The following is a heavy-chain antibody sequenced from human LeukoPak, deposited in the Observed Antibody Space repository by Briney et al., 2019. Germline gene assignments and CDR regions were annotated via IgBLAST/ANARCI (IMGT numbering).Heavy chain of an antibody. CDR3: AKCRAGIPSFDP. D-gene: IGHD1-14*01. J-gene: IGHJ5*02. Sequence: PSETLSLTCTVSGGSISSYYWSWIREPPGKGLEWIGYIYYSGSTNYNPSLKSRVAISVDTSKNQFSLRLTSVTAADTAVYYCAKCRAGIPSFDPWGQGTLVTVSS. V-gene: IGHV4-59*01. CDR1: GGSISSYY. CDR2: IYYSGST.